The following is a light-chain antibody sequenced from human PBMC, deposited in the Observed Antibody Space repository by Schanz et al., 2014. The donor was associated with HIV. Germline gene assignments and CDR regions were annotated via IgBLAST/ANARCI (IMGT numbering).Light chain of an antibody. Sequence: EIVLTQSPGTLSLSPGERATLSCRASQSLSGSYLSWYQQKPGQAPRLLIYGASNRAPGIPDRFSGSGSGTVFTLTISSLQSEDFAVYYCQQYNNWPWTFGQGTRV. J-gene: IGKJ1*01. CDR3: QQYNNWPWT. V-gene: IGKV3-20*01. CDR1: QSLSGSY. CDR2: GAS.